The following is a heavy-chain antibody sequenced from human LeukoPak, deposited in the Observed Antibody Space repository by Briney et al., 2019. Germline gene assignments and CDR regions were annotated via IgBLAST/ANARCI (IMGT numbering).Heavy chain of an antibody. CDR1: GVSIGRTSYY. J-gene: IGHJ4*02. CDR2: FYHSGSS. Sequence: PSETLSLTCTVSGVSIGRTSYYWGWIRQPPGKGLEWIGSFYHSGSSSYNPSLKSRVTISVDTSNNQFSLKLSSVTAADTAVYYCARHSGDSWCLLFDYWGRGTLVTVSS. CDR3: ARHSGDSWCLLFDY. D-gene: IGHD5-18*01. V-gene: IGHV4-39*01.